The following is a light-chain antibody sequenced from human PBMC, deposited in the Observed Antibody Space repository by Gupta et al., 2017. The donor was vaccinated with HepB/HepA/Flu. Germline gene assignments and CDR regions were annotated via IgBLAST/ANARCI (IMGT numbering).Light chain of an antibody. CDR1: QSVSSN. Sequence: ETVMTQSPATLSVSPGERATLSCRASQSVSSNLAWYQQKTGQAPRLLIYGASSRAAGILDRCSGGRAGAEFTPIISSLQSEDFVIYYCQQYDNWPIYTFGQGTKLEIK. V-gene: IGKV3D-15*01. CDR3: QQYDNWPIYT. CDR2: GAS. J-gene: IGKJ2*01.